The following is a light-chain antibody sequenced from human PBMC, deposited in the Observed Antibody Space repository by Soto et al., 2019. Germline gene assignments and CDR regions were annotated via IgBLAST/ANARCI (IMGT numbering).Light chain of an antibody. CDR1: QDISDY. J-gene: IGKJ1*01. CDR2: AAS. CDR3: LQHNAYPWT. Sequence: IRITHSRSDVSGVEGDSISIPSRASQDISDYLAWFQQKPGKVPKRLIYAASNLQSGVPSRFSGSGSGTEFALTISRLQPEDFATYYCLQHNAYPWTLAQGTKVDIK. V-gene: IGKV1-17*03.